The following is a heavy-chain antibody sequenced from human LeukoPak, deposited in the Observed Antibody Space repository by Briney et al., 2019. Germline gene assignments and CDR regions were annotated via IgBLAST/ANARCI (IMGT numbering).Heavy chain of an antibody. V-gene: IGHV4-4*07. CDR1: GGSISSDY. CDR3: ARDIGGAAGAFEI. Sequence: SETLSLTCTVSGGSISSDYWSWIRQPAGKGLEWIGRIYNTGTTNYNSSLKSRVTMSVDTSTNQFSLKLSSVTAADTAVYYCARDIGGAAGAFEIWGQGTMLTVSS. D-gene: IGHD6-13*01. J-gene: IGHJ3*02. CDR2: IYNTGTT.